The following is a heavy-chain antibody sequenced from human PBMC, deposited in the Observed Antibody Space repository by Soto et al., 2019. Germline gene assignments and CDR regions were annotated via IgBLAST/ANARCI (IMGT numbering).Heavy chain of an antibody. V-gene: IGHV1-24*01. Sequence: ASVKVSCKVSGYTLTELSIHWVRQAPGEGLEWMGGFDLENGETIYAQRFQGRVTMTEESSADTPYMELSSLRSEDTAVYYCAIGVRRINQFDHWGQGTMVTVSS. CDR2: FDLENGET. CDR1: GYTLTELS. D-gene: IGHD3-10*01. J-gene: IGHJ4*02. CDR3: AIGVRRINQFDH.